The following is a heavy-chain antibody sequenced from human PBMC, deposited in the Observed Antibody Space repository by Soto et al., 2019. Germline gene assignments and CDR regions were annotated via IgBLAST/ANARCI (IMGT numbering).Heavy chain of an antibody. CDR1: GFTFSSYA. CDR2: VSSSGVIA. J-gene: IGHJ4*02. Sequence: GGSPRLSCAASGFTFSSYAMSWVRQAPGKGLEWVSAVSSSGVIAYYADSVKGRFTISRDNSKDTLYLQMNSLRAEDTAVYYCANGGMSTRRFDSWGQGNMVTVSS. CDR3: ANGGMSTRRFDS. V-gene: IGHV3-23*01. D-gene: IGHD3-10*01.